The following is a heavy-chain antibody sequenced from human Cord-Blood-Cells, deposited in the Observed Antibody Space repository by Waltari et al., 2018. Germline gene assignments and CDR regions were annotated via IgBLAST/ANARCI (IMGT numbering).Heavy chain of an antibody. J-gene: IGHJ6*02. Sequence: QVQLLQAGAAVKKPGASVKVSLKVSGYTLTELSMIWVRQAPVKGLEWMGGFDPEDGETIYAQKFQGRVTMTEDTSTDTAYMELSSLRSEDTAVYYCATDSLITMVQGVIITRGGYYYGMDVWGQGTTVTVSS. V-gene: IGHV1-24*01. CDR2: FDPEDGET. CDR3: ATDSLITMVQGVIITRGGYYYGMDV. CDR1: GYTLTELS. D-gene: IGHD3-10*01.